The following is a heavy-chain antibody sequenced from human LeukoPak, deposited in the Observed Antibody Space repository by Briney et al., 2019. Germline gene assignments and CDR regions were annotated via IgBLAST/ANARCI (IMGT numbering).Heavy chain of an antibody. CDR1: GFAFSNYW. V-gene: IGHV3-7*01. D-gene: IGHD3-10*01. CDR3: AKLSLAGWGSASYYFDY. CDR2: IKQDGSEK. J-gene: IGHJ4*02. Sequence: PGGSLRLSCTASGFAFSNYWMTWVRQAPGKGLEWVASIKQDGSEKQYVGSVRGRFTISRDNAKNVLDLQMDSLTAEDTALYYCAKLSLAGWGSASYYFDYSGQGTLVTVCS.